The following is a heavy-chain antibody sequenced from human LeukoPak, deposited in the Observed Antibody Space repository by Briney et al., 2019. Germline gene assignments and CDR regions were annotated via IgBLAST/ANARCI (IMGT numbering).Heavy chain of an antibody. V-gene: IGHV3-23*01. D-gene: IGHD3-10*01. Sequence: GGSLRLSCAASGFTFSTYAISWVRQAPGKGLQWVSAVSGSGTGTYYADSVKGRFTISRDNSKDTVYLQMNSLRAEDTAVYFCAKETFYTSGTSFLTRHYWGQGTLVTVSS. CDR1: GFTFSTYA. J-gene: IGHJ4*02. CDR2: VSGSGTGT. CDR3: AKETFYTSGTSFLTRHY.